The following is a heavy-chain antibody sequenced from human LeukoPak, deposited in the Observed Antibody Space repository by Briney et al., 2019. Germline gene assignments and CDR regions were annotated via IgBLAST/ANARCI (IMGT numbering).Heavy chain of an antibody. CDR2: IRTTAEGAKYA. CDR3: ARDQDMVRGEMGPFDP. D-gene: IGHD3-10*01. V-gene: IGHV3-48*02. CDR1: GFSFTDYP. J-gene: IGHJ5*02. Sequence: GGSLRPSCATSGFSFTDYPMNWVRQAPGKGLEWISNIRTTAEGAKYAYYADSVKGRVTISRDDGKNTLYLHMDSLRDDDTAVYYCARDQDMVRGEMGPFDPWGQGTLVTVSS.